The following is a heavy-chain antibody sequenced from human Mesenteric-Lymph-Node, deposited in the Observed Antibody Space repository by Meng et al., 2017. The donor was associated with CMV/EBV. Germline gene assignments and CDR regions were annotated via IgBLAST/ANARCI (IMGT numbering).Heavy chain of an antibody. V-gene: IGHV4-39*01. J-gene: IGHJ5*02. Sequence: SETLSLTCAVSGGYISSNTWWTWVRQPPGTGLEWIGSIYYSGSTYYNPSLKSRVTISVDTSKNQFSLKMSSVTAADTAIYYCAGESQQLVAWWFDPWGQGILVTVSS. CDR3: AGESQQLVAWWFDP. CDR2: IYYSGST. D-gene: IGHD6-13*01. CDR1: GGYISSNTW.